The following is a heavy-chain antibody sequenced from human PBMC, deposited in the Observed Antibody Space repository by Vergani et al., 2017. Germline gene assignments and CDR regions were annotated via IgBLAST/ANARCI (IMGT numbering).Heavy chain of an antibody. J-gene: IGHJ4*02. Sequence: QVQLVESGGGVVQPGRSLRLSCAASGFTFSSYAMHWVRQAPGKGLEWVAVISYDGSNKYYADSVKGRFTISRDNSKNTLYQQMNSLRAEDTAVYYCARDSVVVIAVYHFDYWGQGTLVTVSS. D-gene: IGHD2-21*01. CDR3: ARDSVVVIAVYHFDY. CDR1: GFTFSSYA. CDR2: ISYDGSNK. V-gene: IGHV3-30-3*01.